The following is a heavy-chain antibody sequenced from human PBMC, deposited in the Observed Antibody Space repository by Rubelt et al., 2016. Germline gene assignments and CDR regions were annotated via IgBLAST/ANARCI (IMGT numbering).Heavy chain of an antibody. V-gene: IGHV1-18*01. J-gene: IGHJ4*02. CDR2: ISAYNGNT. CDR1: GYTFTSYA. D-gene: IGHD6-13*01. Sequence: QVQLVQSGAEVKKPGASVKVSCKASGYTFTSYAMNWVRQAPGQGLEWMGWISAYNGNTNYAQKLQGRVTMTTDTATSTAYMELRGLRSDDTAVYYCASGIAAAGTPYFDYWGQGTLVTVSS. CDR3: ASGIAAAGTPYFDY.